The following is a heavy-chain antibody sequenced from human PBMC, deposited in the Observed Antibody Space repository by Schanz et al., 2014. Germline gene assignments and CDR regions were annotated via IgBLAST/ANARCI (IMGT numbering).Heavy chain of an antibody. J-gene: IGHJ3*02. V-gene: IGHV3-23*01. Sequence: EVQLLESGGFFFPPFFSLLLSCAASGFPFGIYGMSWVRQAPGNGLEWLSVIDSSGDSTHYADSVRGRFTISRDNSKNTLFLQMSSLRAEDTAVYFCAKDRPGEYYNILTGGRDVFDIWGQGTMVTVSS. D-gene: IGHD3-9*01. CDR3: AKDRPGEYYNILTGGRDVFDI. CDR1: GFPFGIYG. CDR2: IDSSGDST.